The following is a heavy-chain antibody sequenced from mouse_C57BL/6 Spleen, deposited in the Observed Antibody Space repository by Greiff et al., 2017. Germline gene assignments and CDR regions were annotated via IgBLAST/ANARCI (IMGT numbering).Heavy chain of an antibody. J-gene: IGHJ4*01. Sequence: QVQLQQPGAELVRPGTSVTLSCKASGYTFTSYWLHWVKQRPGQGLEWIGVIDPSDSYTNYNQKFKGKATLTVDTSSSTAYMQLSSLTSEDSAVYYCADGHYRYAMDYWGQGTSVTVSS. V-gene: IGHV1-59*01. CDR1: GYTFTSYW. D-gene: IGHD2-14*01. CDR2: IDPSDSYT. CDR3: ADGHYRYAMDY.